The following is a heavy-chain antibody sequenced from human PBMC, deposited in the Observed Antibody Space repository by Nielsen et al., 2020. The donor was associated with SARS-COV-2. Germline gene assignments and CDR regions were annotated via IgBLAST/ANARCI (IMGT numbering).Heavy chain of an antibody. CDR3: ARLEARQRLDY. Sequence: WIRQPPGKGLEWVANIKQDGGEKSYVDSVKGRFTVSRDKTQSSLYLQMNSLRVEDTAVYYCARLEARQRLDYWGQGTLVTVSS. D-gene: IGHD1-1*01. V-gene: IGHV3-7*01. J-gene: IGHJ4*02. CDR2: IKQDGGEK.